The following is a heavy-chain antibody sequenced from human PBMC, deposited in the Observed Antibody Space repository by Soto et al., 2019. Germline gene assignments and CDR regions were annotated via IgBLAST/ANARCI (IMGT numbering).Heavy chain of an antibody. Sequence: LVIQSLTCTFAGGSIRSSSYYLGWIRQPPGKGLEWIGSIYYSGSTYYNPSLKSRVTISVDTSKNQFSLKLSSVTAADTAVYYCATQKYSSSGWFDPWGQGTLVNVS. D-gene: IGHD6-6*01. V-gene: IGHV4-39*01. CDR1: GGSIRSSSYY. CDR2: IYYSGST. J-gene: IGHJ5*02. CDR3: ATQKYSSSGWFDP.